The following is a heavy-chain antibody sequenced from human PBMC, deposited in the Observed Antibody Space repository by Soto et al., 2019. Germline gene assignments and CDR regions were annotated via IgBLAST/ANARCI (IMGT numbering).Heavy chain of an antibody. V-gene: IGHV1-69*06. CDR2: ILPIFGTA. Sequence: QVQLVQYGAEVKKPGSSVNVSCTASGGTFSSYAIRWVRQSPGQGLEWMGGILPIFGTANYAQKFQGRVKITADKSTSTAYMELSSLRSEDTAVYYCASFKYYYGSGSYSGHPPLDYWGQGTLVTVSS. CDR1: GGTFSSYA. D-gene: IGHD3-10*01. CDR3: ASFKYYYGSGSYSGHPPLDY. J-gene: IGHJ4*02.